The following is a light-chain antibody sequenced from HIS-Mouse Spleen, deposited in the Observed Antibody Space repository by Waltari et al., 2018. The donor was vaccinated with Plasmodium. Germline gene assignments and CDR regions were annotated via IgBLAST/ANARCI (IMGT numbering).Light chain of an antibody. V-gene: IGKV3-20*01. CDR1: QSVSSSY. Sequence: EIVLTPSPGPLSLSPGERATLSCRASQSVSSSYLAWYQQKPGQAPRLLIYGASSMATGIPDRFSGSGSGTDFTLTISRLEPEDFAVYYCQQYGSSPYTFGQGTKLEIK. J-gene: IGKJ2*01. CDR2: GAS. CDR3: QQYGSSPYT.